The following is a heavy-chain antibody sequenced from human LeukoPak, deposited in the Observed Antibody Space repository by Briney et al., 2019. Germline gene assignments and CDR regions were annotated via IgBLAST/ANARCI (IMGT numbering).Heavy chain of an antibody. Sequence: ASVKVSCKASGYTFTGYYMHWVRQAPGQGLEWMGWINPNSGGTNYAQKFQGRVTMTRDTSISTAYMELSRLRSDDTAVYYCARGPPSLVAGTNGDYWGQGTLVTVSS. CDR3: ARGPPSLVAGTNGDY. CDR2: INPNSGGT. V-gene: IGHV1-2*02. D-gene: IGHD6-19*01. CDR1: GYTFTGYY. J-gene: IGHJ4*02.